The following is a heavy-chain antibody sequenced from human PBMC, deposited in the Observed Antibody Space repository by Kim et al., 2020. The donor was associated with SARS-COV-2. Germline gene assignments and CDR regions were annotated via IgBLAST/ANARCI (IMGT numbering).Heavy chain of an antibody. CDR2: IYHSGST. CDR3: ARVGEGAAAAHFDY. D-gene: IGHD6-13*01. V-gene: IGHV4-4*02. J-gene: IGHJ4*02. CDR1: GGSISSSNW. Sequence: SETLSLTCAVSGGSISSSNWWSWVRQPPGKGLEWIGEIYHSGSTNYNPSLKSRVTISVDKSKNQFSLKLSSVTAADTAVYYCARVGEGAAAAHFDYWGQGTLVTVSS.